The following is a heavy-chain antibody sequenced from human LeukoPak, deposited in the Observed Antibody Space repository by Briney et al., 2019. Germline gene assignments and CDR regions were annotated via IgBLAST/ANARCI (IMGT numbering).Heavy chain of an antibody. CDR2: ISSSSSYI. D-gene: IGHD4-17*01. Sequence: GGSLRLSCAASGFTFSSYSMNWVRQAPGKELEWVSSISSSSSYIYYADSVRGRFTISRDNSKNTLYLQMNSLRAEDTAVYYCAKEARPHYVGRGHGSYYYMDVWGKGTTVTVSS. CDR1: GFTFSSYS. CDR3: AKEARPHYVGRGHGSYYYMDV. V-gene: IGHV3-21*01. J-gene: IGHJ6*03.